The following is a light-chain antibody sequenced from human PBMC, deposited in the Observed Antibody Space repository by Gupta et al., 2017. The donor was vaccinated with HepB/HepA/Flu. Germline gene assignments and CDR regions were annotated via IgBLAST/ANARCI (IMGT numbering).Light chain of an antibody. CDR1: NLGDKY. CDR3: QAWDSGTVV. J-gene: IGLJ3*02. V-gene: IGLV3-1*01. CDR2: EDN. Sequence: SYDLSQPPSVSVSPGQTATITCSGNNLGDKYTSWYQQKPGQSPVLVIHEDNKRPAGIPARFSGSNPGNTATLXIXGTQTMXEADYFCQAWDSGTVVFGGGTKLTV.